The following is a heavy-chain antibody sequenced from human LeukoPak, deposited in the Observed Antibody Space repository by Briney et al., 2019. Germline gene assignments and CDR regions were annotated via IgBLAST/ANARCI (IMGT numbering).Heavy chain of an antibody. CDR3: GRSTYSGCYAGL. V-gene: IGHV3-74*01. CDR1: GLTFSSNW. CDR2: ITVDGGST. D-gene: IGHD1-26*01. Sequence: GGSLRLSCAASGLTFSSNWLHWVRQAPGKGLVWVSLITVDGGSTNYADSVKRRFTISRDNAKNTLYLQMNSLRDEDTALYYCGRSTYSGCYAGLGGQGTMVTVSS. J-gene: IGHJ3*01.